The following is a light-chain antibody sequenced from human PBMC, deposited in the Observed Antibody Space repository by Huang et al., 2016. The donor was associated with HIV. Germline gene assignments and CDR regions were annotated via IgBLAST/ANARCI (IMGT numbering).Light chain of an antibody. Sequence: EIVLTQSPATLSLSPGERATLSCRASQSVSSYLAWYQRKPGQAPRLLIYDASNRATGIPARCSGSGSGTDFTLTISSLEPEDFAVYYCQQRSNWRSFGQGTRLEIK. J-gene: IGKJ5*01. V-gene: IGKV3-11*01. CDR3: QQRSNWRS. CDR1: QSVSSY. CDR2: DAS.